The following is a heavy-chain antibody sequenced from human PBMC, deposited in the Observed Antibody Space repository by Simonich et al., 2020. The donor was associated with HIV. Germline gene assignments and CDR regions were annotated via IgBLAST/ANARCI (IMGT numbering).Heavy chain of an antibody. J-gene: IGHJ4*02. CDR2: INHSGST. Sequence: QVQLQQWGAGLLKPSETLSLTCAVYGGPFSGYYWSWIRQPPGKGLEWIWEINHSGSTNYNPSLKSRVTISVDTSKNQFSLKLSSVTAADTAVYYCARGFYQRLYYFDYWGQGTLVTVSS. D-gene: IGHD2-2*01. CDR3: ARGFYQRLYYFDY. CDR1: GGPFSGYY. V-gene: IGHV4-34*01.